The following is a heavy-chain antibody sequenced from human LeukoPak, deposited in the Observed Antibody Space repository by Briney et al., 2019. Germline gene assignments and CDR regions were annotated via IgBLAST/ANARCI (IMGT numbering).Heavy chain of an antibody. J-gene: IGHJ6*02. CDR3: ARYLYCGGDCYSVGDYYGMDV. V-gene: IGHV7-4-1*02. D-gene: IGHD2-21*02. Sequence: ASVKVSCKASGYIFTSYAMNWVRQAPGQGLEWMGWINTNTENPTYAQGFTGRFVFSLDTSVSTAYLQISSLKAEDTAVYYCARYLYCGGDCYSVGDYYGMDVWGQGTTVTVSS. CDR1: GYIFTSYA. CDR2: INTNTENP.